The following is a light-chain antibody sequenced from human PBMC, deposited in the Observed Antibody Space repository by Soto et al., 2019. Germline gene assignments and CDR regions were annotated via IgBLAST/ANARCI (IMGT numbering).Light chain of an antibody. CDR1: NIGSKS. V-gene: IGLV3-21*04. J-gene: IGLJ1*01. Sequence: YELTQPPSVSVAPGKTARITCGGNNIGSKSVHWYQQKPGQAPVLVIYYDSDRTSGIPERFSGSNSGNTATLTISRVEAGDEADYYCQVWDSSSDHYVFGTGTKLTVL. CDR2: YDS. CDR3: QVWDSSSDHYV.